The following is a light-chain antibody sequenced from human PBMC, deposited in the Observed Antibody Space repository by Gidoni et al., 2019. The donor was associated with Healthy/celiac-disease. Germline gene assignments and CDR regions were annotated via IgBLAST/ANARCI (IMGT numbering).Light chain of an antibody. J-gene: IGKJ1*01. CDR2: AAS. V-gene: IGKV1-39*01. CDR1: QSISSY. CDR3: QQSYT. Sequence: DIQMTQSPSSLSASVGDRVTITCRASQSISSYLNWYQQTPGKAPKLLIYAASSLQSGVPSRFSGSRSGTDINLTISSLQPEDFATYYCQQSYTFGHGTKVEIK.